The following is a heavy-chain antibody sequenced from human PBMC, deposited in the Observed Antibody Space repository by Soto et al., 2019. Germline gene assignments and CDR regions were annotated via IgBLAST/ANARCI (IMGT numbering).Heavy chain of an antibody. Sequence: EVQLLESGGGLVQPGGSLRLSCAASGFTFSNYAMNWVRQAPGKGLEWVSALSGSGGSTYYADSVKGRFTISRDNSKNTLYVLMNSLRAEDTAIYYCAKGGASSTVSPFDYWGQGTLVTVSS. D-gene: IGHD2-2*01. CDR1: GFTFSNYA. CDR2: LSGSGGST. J-gene: IGHJ4*02. V-gene: IGHV3-23*01. CDR3: AKGGASSTVSPFDY.